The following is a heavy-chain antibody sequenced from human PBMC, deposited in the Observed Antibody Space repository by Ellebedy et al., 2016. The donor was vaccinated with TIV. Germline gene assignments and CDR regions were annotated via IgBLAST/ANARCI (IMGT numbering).Heavy chain of an antibody. Sequence: MPSETLSLTCTVSGGSISSYYWSRIRQPPGKGLEWIGYIYYSGSTNYNPSLKSRVTISVDTSKNQFSLKLSSVTAADTAVYYCARNSGGTVVLGENWFDPWGQGTLVTVSS. CDR1: GGSISSYY. D-gene: IGHD4-23*01. V-gene: IGHV4-59*08. CDR3: ARNSGGTVVLGENWFDP. CDR2: IYYSGST. J-gene: IGHJ5*02.